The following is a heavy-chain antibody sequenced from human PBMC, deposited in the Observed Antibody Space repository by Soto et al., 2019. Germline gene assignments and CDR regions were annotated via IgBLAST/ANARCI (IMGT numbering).Heavy chain of an antibody. CDR3: ARGCGGDCLAAFDV. V-gene: IGHV3-13*01. CDR2: IGSAGDT. J-gene: IGHJ3*01. CDR1: GFTFSSYD. D-gene: IGHD2-21*02. Sequence: EVQLVESGGGVVQPGGSLKLSCGASGFTFSSYDMYWVRQVPGKGLEWVSGIGSAGDTHYPGSVKGPFTISREDAKNSLYLQKDSLRAGDTAVYYCARGCGGDCLAAFDVWGQGTNFTVSS.